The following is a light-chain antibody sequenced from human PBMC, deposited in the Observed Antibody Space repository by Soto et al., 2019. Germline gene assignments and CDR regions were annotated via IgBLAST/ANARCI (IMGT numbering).Light chain of an antibody. Sequence: QSFLTQPPSASGSPGQSVTISCTGTSSDVIGYNYVSWYQQHPGKAPKVMIYEVNKRPSGVPDRFSGSKSGNTASLTVSGLQAEDEADYYCSSYAGSNNVVFGGGTQLTVL. CDR3: SSYAGSNNVV. V-gene: IGLV2-8*01. CDR1: SSDVIGYNY. CDR2: EVN. J-gene: IGLJ2*01.